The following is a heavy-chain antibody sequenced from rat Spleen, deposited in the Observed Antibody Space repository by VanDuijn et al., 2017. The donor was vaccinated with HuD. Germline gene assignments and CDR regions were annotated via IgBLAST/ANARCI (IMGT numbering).Heavy chain of an antibody. V-gene: IGHV5-29*01. D-gene: IGHD1-6*01. Sequence: EVQLVESDGGLVQPGGTLKLSCAASGITFSNYAMAWVRQAPTKGLEWVASISNSGGNTYSRDSVRGRFTISRDNAKSTLYLQMDSLRSEDTATYYCARHALMYTTDPFAYWGQGTLVTVSS. J-gene: IGHJ3*01. CDR1: GITFSNYA. CDR2: ISNSGGNT. CDR3: ARHALMYTTDPFAY.